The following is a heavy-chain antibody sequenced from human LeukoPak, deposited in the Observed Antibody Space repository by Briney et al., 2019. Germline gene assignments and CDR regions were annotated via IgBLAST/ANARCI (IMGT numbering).Heavy chain of an antibody. J-gene: IGHJ4*02. CDR3: ARSVYYFDF. V-gene: IGHV3-23*01. Sequence: GGSLRLSCEGSGFTFSSSAMSWVRQAPGKGLEWVSATSGSGGSTYYTDSVKGRFTISRDNSKNTLYLQMNSLRAEDTAVYFCARSVYYFDFWGQGTLVTVSP. D-gene: IGHD2-15*01. CDR1: GFTFSSSA. CDR2: TSGSGGST.